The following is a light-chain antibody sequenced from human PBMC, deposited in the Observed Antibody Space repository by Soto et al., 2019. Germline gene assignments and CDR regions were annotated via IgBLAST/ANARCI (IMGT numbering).Light chain of an antibody. Sequence: EIVLMQSPGTLSLSPGERATLSCRASQTMTRAYVAWYQQKPGQAPRLLIYAASYRATGISDKFSGSGSGTDFSLTISRLEPGDSAVYYCHQYGSSPFTFGPGTKVDIK. J-gene: IGKJ3*01. V-gene: IGKV3-20*01. CDR2: AAS. CDR3: HQYGSSPFT. CDR1: QTMTRAY.